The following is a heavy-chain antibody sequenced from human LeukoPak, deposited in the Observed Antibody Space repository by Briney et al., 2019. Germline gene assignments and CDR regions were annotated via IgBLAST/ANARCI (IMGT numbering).Heavy chain of an antibody. D-gene: IGHD5-12*01. CDR2: IYYGGST. J-gene: IGHJ4*02. V-gene: IGHV4-31*03. Sequence: PSETLSLTCTVSGGSISSGGYYWSWIRQHPGKGLEWIGYIYYGGSTYYNPSLKSRVTISVDTSKNQFSLKLSSVTAADTAVYYCARGSGYDVDYWGQGTLVTVSS. CDR3: ARGSGYDVDY. CDR1: GGSISSGGYY.